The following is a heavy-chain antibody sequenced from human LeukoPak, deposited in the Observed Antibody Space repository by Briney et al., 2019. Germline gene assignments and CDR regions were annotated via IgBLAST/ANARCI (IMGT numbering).Heavy chain of an antibody. Sequence: GGSLRLSCAASGFTFSDYYMSWIRQAPGKGLEWVSYISSSGSTIYYADSVKGRFTISRDDSKNTVYLQMNSLRAEDTAIYYCARDYCSTTTCLDYWGQGTLVTVSA. V-gene: IGHV3-11*04. CDR2: ISSSGSTI. D-gene: IGHD2-2*01. J-gene: IGHJ4*02. CDR1: GFTFSDYY. CDR3: ARDYCSTTTCLDY.